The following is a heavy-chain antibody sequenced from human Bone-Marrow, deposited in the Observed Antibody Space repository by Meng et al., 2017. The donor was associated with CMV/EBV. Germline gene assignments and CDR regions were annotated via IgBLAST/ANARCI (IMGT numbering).Heavy chain of an antibody. D-gene: IGHD5-12*01. CDR2: ISWNGGSI. CDR1: GFTFDDYA. V-gene: IGHV3-9*01. Sequence: SLKISCTASGFTFDDYALHWVRQPPGKGLEWVSGISWNGGSIDYVDSVRGRFTISRDNSKNTLYLQMNSLRAEDTAVYYCASGLPFVYWGQGTLVTVSS. CDR3: ASGLPFVY. J-gene: IGHJ4*02.